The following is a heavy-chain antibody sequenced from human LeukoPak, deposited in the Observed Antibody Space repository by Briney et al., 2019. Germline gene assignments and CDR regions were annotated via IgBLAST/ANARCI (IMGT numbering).Heavy chain of an antibody. J-gene: IGHJ3*02. CDR3: ARGGLYWHI. D-gene: IGHD2-15*01. V-gene: IGHV3-7*04. CDR1: GIILSTYW. CDR2: IKQDGSEK. Sequence: AGSMRLSCPASGIILSTYWMSWVSQAPGKGREWVANIKQDGSEKNYVDSVKGRFTISRDNARSSLYLQMDSLRAEDAALYYCARGGLYWHIWGQGTMVTVSS.